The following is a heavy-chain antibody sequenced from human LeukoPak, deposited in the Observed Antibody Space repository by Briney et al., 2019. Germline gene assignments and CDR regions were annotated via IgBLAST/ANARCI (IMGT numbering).Heavy chain of an antibody. CDR2: ISGSGGST. V-gene: IGHV3-23*01. Sequence: PGGTLRLSCAASGFTFSSYGMSWVRQAPGKGLEWVSAISGSGGSTYYADSVKGRFTISRDNSKNTVSLQMNSLRAEDTAVYYCAKSSGSGFDHWGQGTLVTVSS. D-gene: IGHD1-26*01. J-gene: IGHJ4*02. CDR3: AKSSGSGFDH. CDR1: GFTFSSYG.